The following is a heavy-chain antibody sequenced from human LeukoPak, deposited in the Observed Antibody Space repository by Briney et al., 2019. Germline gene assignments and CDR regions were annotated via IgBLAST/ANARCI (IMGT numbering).Heavy chain of an antibody. CDR1: GGSFSGYY. CDR3: ARGLVVVVAATLNYGMDV. V-gene: IGHV4-34*01. Sequence: KSSETLSLTCAVYGGSFSGYYWSWIRQPPGKGLEWLGEINHSGSTNYNPSLKSRVTISVDTSKNQFSLKLSSVTAADTAVYYCARGLVVVVAATLNYGMDVWGKGTTVTVSS. J-gene: IGHJ6*04. D-gene: IGHD2-15*01. CDR2: INHSGST.